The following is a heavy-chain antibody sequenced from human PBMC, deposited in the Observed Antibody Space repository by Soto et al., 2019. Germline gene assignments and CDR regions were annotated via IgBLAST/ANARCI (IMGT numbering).Heavy chain of an antibody. V-gene: IGHV4-31*03. CDR3: ARDLRLVRGVSGAYYYYGMDV. CDR2: IYYSGST. D-gene: IGHD3-10*01. CDR1: GGSISSGGYY. J-gene: IGHJ6*02. Sequence: QVQLQESGPGLVKPSQTLSLTCTVSGGSISSGGYYWSWIRQHPGKGLEWIGYIYYSGSTYYNPSLKSRVTISVDTSKNQFSLKLSSVTAADTAVYYCARDLRLVRGVSGAYYYYGMDVWGQGTTVTVS.